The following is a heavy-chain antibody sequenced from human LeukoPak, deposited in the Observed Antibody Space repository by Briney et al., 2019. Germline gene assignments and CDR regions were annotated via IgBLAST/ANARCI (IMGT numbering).Heavy chain of an antibody. CDR3: ARDRPLTYYYDSSGYSDALDI. D-gene: IGHD3-22*01. Sequence: TLSLTCTVSGGSISSGDYYWSWIRQPPGKGLEWIGYIYYSGSTYYNPSLKSRVTISVDTSKNQFSLKLSSVTAADTAVYYCARDRPLTYYYDSSGYSDALDIWGQGTMVTVSS. CDR2: IYYSGST. J-gene: IGHJ3*02. CDR1: GGSISSGDYY. V-gene: IGHV4-30-4*08.